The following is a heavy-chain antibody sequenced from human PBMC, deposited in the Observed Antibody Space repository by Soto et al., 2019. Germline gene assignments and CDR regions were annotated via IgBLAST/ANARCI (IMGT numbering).Heavy chain of an antibody. CDR2: ISSSSSYI. CDR1: GFTFSSYS. J-gene: IGHJ4*02. CDR3: ARDQGIAAAGSEGIGY. D-gene: IGHD6-13*01. Sequence: EVQLVESGGGLVKHGGSLRLSCAASGFTFSSYSMNWVRQAPGKGLEWVSSISSSSSYIYYADPVKGRFTISRDNAKNSLYLQMNSLRAEDTAVYYCARDQGIAAAGSEGIGYWGQGTLVTVSS. V-gene: IGHV3-21*01.